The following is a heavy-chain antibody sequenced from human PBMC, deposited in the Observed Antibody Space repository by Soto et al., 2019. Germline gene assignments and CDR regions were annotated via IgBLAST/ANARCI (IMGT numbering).Heavy chain of an antibody. V-gene: IGHV6-1*01. D-gene: IGHD6-6*01. Sequence: PSTTGARTCAISGDSVSSNSAAWNWIRQSPSRGLEWLGRAYYRSKWYNDYAVSVKSRITLNPDTSKKQFSLQLNSVTPEDTAVYYCARDHSSSGDYDYWGQGTLVTVSS. CDR2: AYYRSKWYN. CDR3: ARDHSSSGDYDY. CDR1: GDSVSSNSAA. J-gene: IGHJ4*02.